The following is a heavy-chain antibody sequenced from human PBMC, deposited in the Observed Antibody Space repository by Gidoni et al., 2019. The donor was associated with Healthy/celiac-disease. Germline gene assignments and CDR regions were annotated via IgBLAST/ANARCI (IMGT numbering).Heavy chain of an antibody. CDR2: IGYEGSNK. Sequence: VQLVASGGGVVQPGRSLRRSCAASGFTFSSYGMPWVRHAPGKGLEWVAGIGYEGSNKYYAEPVKGRFTIARDNSKHTLYLQMNSLRAEDTAVYYCASDSGLGYWGQGTLVTGSA. CDR3: ASDSGLGY. V-gene: IGHV3-33*01. D-gene: IGHD7-27*01. CDR1: GFTFSSYG. J-gene: IGHJ4*02.